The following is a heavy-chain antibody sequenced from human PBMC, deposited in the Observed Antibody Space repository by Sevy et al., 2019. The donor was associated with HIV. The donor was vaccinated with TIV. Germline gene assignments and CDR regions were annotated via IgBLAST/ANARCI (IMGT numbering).Heavy chain of an antibody. CDR1: GGSFSSHA. V-gene: IGHV1-69*13. CDR2: IIPIFGTS. D-gene: IGHD4-4*01. Sequence: ASVKVSCRASGGSFSSHAISWVRQAPGQGLEWMGGIIPIFGTSNYAQNFQGRVTITADESTNIAYMELRSLRSEDTAMYFCARGDYSFRWFDHWGQRTLVTVSS. J-gene: IGHJ4*01. CDR3: ARGDYSFRWFDH.